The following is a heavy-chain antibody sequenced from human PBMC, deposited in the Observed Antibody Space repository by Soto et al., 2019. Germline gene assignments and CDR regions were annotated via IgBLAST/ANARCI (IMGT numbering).Heavy chain of an antibody. CDR3: AKDRITMIVVVITTGMDV. V-gene: IGHV3-23*01. D-gene: IGHD3-22*01. CDR1: GFTFSSYA. Sequence: LRPSCAASGFTFSSYAMSWVRQAPGKGLEWVSAISGSGGSTYYADSVKGRFTISRDNSKNTLYLQMNSLRAEDTAVYYCAKDRITMIVVVITTGMDVWGQGTTVTVSS. CDR2: ISGSGGST. J-gene: IGHJ6*02.